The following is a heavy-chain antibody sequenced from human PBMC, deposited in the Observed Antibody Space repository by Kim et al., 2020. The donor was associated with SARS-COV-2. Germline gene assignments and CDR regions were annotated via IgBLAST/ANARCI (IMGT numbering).Heavy chain of an antibody. CDR1: GYSFTSYW. D-gene: IGHD6-13*01. Sequence: GESLKISCKGSGYSFTSYWITWVRQMPGKGLEWMGRIDPSDSYTNYSPSFQGQVTISADKSISTAYLQWSSLKASDTAMYYCARLRSPTSSWYDYWGQGSLVTVSS. CDR3: ARLRSPTSSWYDY. J-gene: IGHJ4*02. V-gene: IGHV5-10-1*04. CDR2: IDPSDSYT.